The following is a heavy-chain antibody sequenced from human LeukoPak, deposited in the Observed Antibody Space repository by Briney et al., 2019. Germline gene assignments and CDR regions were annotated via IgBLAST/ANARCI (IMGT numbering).Heavy chain of an antibody. CDR2: IIPIFGTE. CDR1: GGTFSSYA. V-gene: IGHV1-69*05. J-gene: IGHJ3*02. D-gene: IGHD5-24*01. CDR3: ARDPQRWLQPGVFDI. Sequence: SVKVSCKASGGTFSSYAISWLRPAPGQGLEWMGRIIPIFGTENYAQKFHGRVTNTTHESTHKAYIEPNNLRSEETAVYYLARDPQRWLQPGVFDIWGQGTMATVSS.